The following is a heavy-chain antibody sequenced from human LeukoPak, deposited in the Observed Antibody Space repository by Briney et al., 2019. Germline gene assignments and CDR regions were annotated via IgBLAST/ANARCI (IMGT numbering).Heavy chain of an antibody. CDR3: AREVYYYDSSGYYVDY. CDR2: ISYDGSNK. D-gene: IGHD3-22*01. CDR1: GFTFSSYA. Sequence: GGSLGLSCAASGFTFSSYAMHWVRQAPGKGLEWVAVISYDGSNKYYADSVKGRFTISRDNSENTLYLQMNSLRAEDTAVYYCAREVYYYDSSGYYVDYWGQGTLVTVSS. J-gene: IGHJ4*02. V-gene: IGHV3-30-3*01.